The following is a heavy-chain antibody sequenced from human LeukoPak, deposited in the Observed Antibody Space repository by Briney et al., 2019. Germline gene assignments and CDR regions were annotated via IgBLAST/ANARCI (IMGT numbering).Heavy chain of an antibody. CDR2: ITYGGTT. Sequence: SETLSLTCVVSDGSFRGYHWNWIRQPPGKGLEWIGEITYGGTTNYNLSLRSRVTMSVDTSKKQFSLKLTSVTAADTAVYYCARGRYCSSANCYDWFDPWGQGTLVSVSS. CDR1: DGSFRGYH. CDR3: ARGRYCSSANCYDWFDP. V-gene: IGHV4-34*01. J-gene: IGHJ5*02. D-gene: IGHD2-2*01.